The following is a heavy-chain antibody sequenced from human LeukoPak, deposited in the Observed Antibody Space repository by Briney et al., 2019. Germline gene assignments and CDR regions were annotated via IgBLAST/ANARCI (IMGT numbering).Heavy chain of an antibody. Sequence: GGSLRLSCAASGFTFDDYAMHWVRQAPGKGLEWVSGIRWDSGTIGYADSVKGRFTISRDNAKNSLYLQMNSLRAEDTAVYYCARDRHSITIFGVVIRPMKQSYYFDYWGQGTLVTVSS. CDR3: ARDRHSITIFGVVIRPMKQSYYFDY. CDR1: GFTFDDYA. D-gene: IGHD3-3*01. J-gene: IGHJ4*02. CDR2: IRWDSGTI. V-gene: IGHV3-9*01.